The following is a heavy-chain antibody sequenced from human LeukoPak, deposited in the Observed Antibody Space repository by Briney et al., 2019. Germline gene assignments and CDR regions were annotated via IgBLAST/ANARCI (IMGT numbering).Heavy chain of an antibody. CDR2: INHSGST. V-gene: IGHV4-34*01. CDR3: ARGYYDSSGYKQRMYYYYYMDV. J-gene: IGHJ6*03. Sequence: SETLSLTCAVYGGSFSGYYWSWIRQPPGKGLEWIGEINHSGSTNYNPSLKSRVTISVDTSKNQFSLKLSSVTAADTAVYYCARGYYDSSGYKQRMYYYYYMDVWGKGTTVTISS. CDR1: GGSFSGYY. D-gene: IGHD3-22*01.